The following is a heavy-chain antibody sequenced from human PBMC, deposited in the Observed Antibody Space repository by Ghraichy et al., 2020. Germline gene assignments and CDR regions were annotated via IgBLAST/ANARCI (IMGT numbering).Heavy chain of an antibody. CDR3: ATAANIQYYYGMDV. J-gene: IGHJ6*02. V-gene: IGHV3-53*01. D-gene: IGHD2/OR15-2a*01. CDR1: GFTVTNNY. CDR2: IYGSGST. Sequence: GGSLRLSCAASGFTVTNNYVTWVRQTPGKGLEWVSVIYGSGSTSYADSVKGRFTISRDNSKNTLYLQMNSLRAEDTAVYYCATAANIQYYYGMDVWGQGTTVTVSS.